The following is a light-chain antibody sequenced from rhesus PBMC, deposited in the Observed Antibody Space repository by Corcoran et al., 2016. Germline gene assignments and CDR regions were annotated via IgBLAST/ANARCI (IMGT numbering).Light chain of an antibody. J-gene: IGKJ2*01. CDR2: KAS. V-gene: IGKV1-25*01. CDR3: QHGYGTPLYS. CDR1: QDITNN. Sequence: DIQMTQSPSSLSASIGDRVTITCQASQDITNNLAWYQQKPGKVPNLLIYKASTLNSGGPSRFSGRGTGTDFTLTISSLQPEDFASYYCQHGYGTPLYSFGQGTKVEIK.